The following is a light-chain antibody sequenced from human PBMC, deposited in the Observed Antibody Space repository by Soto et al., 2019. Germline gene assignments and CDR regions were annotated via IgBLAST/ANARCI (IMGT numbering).Light chain of an antibody. CDR3: SAYTVSRTYV. J-gene: IGLJ1*01. CDR2: NVY. Sequence: QSALTQPASVSGSPGQSITISCTGTSSDVGAYNFVSWHQQHPGKAPKLMIYNVYDRPSGISYRFSGSKSGNTASLTISGLQGEDEAEYYCSAYTVSRTYVFGTGIKLTVL. CDR1: SSDVGAYNF. V-gene: IGLV2-14*03.